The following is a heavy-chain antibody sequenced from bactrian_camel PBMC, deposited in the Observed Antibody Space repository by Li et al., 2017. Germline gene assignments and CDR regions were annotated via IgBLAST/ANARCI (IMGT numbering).Heavy chain of an antibody. D-gene: IGHD2*01. V-gene: IGHV3S40*01. CDR2: INSGGGIT. CDR3: AKGNGGSWPVSLGY. CDR1: GFNFSGYT. Sequence: QLVESGGGLVQPGGSLRLSCVASGFNFSGYTMIWVRQAPGKGLEWVSGINSGGGITYYADSVKSRFTISRDNAKNTVYLQLNTLRTEDMAMYYCAKGNGGSWPVSLGYWGQGTQVTVS. J-gene: IGHJ6*01.